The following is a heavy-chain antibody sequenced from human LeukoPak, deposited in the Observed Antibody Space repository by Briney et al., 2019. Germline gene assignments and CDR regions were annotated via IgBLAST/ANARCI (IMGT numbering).Heavy chain of an antibody. V-gene: IGHV3-7*01. J-gene: IGHJ5*02. CDR2: IKQDGSEK. CDR3: ARDLAVVVPAAARGFDP. D-gene: IGHD2-2*01. Sequence: GGSLRLSCAASGFTFSNAWMSWVRQAPGKGLEWVANIKQDGSEKYYVDSVKGRFTISRDNAKNSLYLQMNSLRAEDTAVYYCARDLAVVVPAAARGFDPWGQGTLVTVSS. CDR1: GFTFSNAW.